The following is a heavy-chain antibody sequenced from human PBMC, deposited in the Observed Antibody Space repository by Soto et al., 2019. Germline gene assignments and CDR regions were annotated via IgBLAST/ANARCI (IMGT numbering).Heavy chain of an antibody. J-gene: IGHJ6*02. CDR1: GFTFSSYA. D-gene: IGHD6-6*01. V-gene: IGHV3-30-3*01. Sequence: LRLSCAASGFTFSSYAMHWVRQAPGKGLEWVAVISYDGSNKYYADSVKGRFTISRDNSKNTLYLQMNSLRAEDTAVYYCARGAGSSSWGYYYGMDVWGQGTTVTVSS. CDR3: ARGAGSSSWGYYYGMDV. CDR2: ISYDGSNK.